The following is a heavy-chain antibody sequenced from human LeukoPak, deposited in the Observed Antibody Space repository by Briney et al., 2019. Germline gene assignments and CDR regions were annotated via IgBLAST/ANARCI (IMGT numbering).Heavy chain of an antibody. CDR3: AKAPPDSSSWYSVSS. Sequence: GGSLRLSCAASGFTFSSYAITWVRQAPGKGLERVSAISSSGGSTHYADAVKGRFTISRDNSKNTLYLQMNSLRAEDTAVYYCAKAPPDSSSWYSVSSWGQGTLVTVSS. D-gene: IGHD6-13*01. CDR1: GFTFSSYA. J-gene: IGHJ5*02. V-gene: IGHV3-23*01. CDR2: ISSSGGST.